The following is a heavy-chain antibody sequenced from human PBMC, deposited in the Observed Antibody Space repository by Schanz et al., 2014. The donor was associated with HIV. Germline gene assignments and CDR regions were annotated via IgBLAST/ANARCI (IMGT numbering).Heavy chain of an antibody. D-gene: IGHD2-8*01. CDR3: RVFMYSFDV. Sequence: EVQLVESGGGLIKPGESLRLSCVTSGFTFGTKWMYWVRQGPGEGLAWVSYITPDGSVTYADSVKGRFTTSRDSSKNTLYLQMNSLRVEDTATYYCRVFMYSFDVWGQGTMVTVSS. CDR1: GFTFGTKW. CDR2: ITPDGSVT. V-gene: IGHV3-74*01. J-gene: IGHJ3*01.